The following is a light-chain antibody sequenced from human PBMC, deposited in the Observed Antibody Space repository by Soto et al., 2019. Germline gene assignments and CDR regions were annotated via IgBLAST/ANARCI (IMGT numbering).Light chain of an antibody. V-gene: IGKV1-5*01. CDR1: QSISDW. CDR3: QQYNNYPT. CDR2: AAS. Sequence: DIQMTQSPSTLSASVGDRVTITCRASQSISDWLAWFQLKPGKAPKLLIYAASSLESGAPSRFSGSGAGTEFTLTISSLQPDDFANYYRQQYNNYPTFGQGTKVDIK. J-gene: IGKJ1*01.